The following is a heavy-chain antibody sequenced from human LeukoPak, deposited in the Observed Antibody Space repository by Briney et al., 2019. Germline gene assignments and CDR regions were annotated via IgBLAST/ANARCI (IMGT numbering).Heavy chain of an antibody. CDR3: AKVAYGSGSYYNSVHFDY. CDR1: GFTFDDYA. J-gene: IGHJ4*02. D-gene: IGHD3-10*01. Sequence: GGSLRLSCAASGFTFDDYAMHWVRQAPGKGLEWVSGINWNSGSIGYADSVKGRFTISRDNAKNSLYLQMNSLRAEDTALYYCAKVAYGSGSYYNSVHFDYWGQGTLVTVSS. CDR2: INWNSGSI. V-gene: IGHV3-9*01.